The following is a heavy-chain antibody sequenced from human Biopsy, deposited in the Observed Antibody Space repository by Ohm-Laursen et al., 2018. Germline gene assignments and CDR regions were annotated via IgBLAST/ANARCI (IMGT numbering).Heavy chain of an antibody. CDR1: GGSISSSTTYY. Sequence: SETLSLTCTVSGGSISSSTTYYWAWLRQPPGKGLGGIGSIYNTGPTFYNPSLKSRVTISVDTSTNQFSLKVSSVTAADTALYFCARHPTGFWFDPWGHGTLVTVSS. J-gene: IGHJ5*02. CDR3: ARHPTGFWFDP. CDR2: IYNTGPT. V-gene: IGHV4-39*01.